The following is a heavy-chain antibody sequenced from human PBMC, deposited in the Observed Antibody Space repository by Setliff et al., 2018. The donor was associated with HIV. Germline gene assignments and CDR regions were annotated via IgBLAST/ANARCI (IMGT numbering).Heavy chain of an antibody. CDR1: GGTFSSYA. CDR2: IIPILGIA. V-gene: IGHV1-69*10. CDR3: ARSPGGSYPSGFDY. J-gene: IGHJ4*02. D-gene: IGHD1-26*01. Sequence: SVKVSCKASGGTFSSYAIRWVRQAPGPGLEWMGGIIPILGIANYAQKFQGRVTITADESTSTAYMELSSLRSEDTAVYYCARSPGGSYPSGFDYWGQGTLVTVSS.